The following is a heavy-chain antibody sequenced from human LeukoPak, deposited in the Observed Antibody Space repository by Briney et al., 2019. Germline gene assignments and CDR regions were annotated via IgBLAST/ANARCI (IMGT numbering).Heavy chain of an antibody. Sequence: GGSLRLSCAASGFTFSDYYMTWIRQAPGKGLEWVSYISSSGSTIYYADSVKGRFTISRDNAKNSLYLQMNSLRAEDTAVYYCVGGKMWWNSYYYYGMDVWGQGTTVTVS. D-gene: IGHD2-21*01. CDR1: GFTFSDYY. CDR2: ISSSGSTI. V-gene: IGHV3-11*01. CDR3: VGGKMWWNSYYYYGMDV. J-gene: IGHJ6*02.